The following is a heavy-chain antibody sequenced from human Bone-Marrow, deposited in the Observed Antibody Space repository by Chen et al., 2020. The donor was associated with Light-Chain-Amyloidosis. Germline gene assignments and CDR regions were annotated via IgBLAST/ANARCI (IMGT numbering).Heavy chain of an antibody. CDR2: SSSSGSTI. Sequence: VQLVESGGGLVQPGGSLRLSCAASGFTFSSYEMHWVRQAPGKGLVWVSYSSSSGSTIYDADSVKGRFTISRDNAKNSLYLQMNSLRAEDTAVYYCARVSRDSSGYVQTRGYYYGMDVWGQGTTVTVSS. CDR1: GFTFSSYE. J-gene: IGHJ6*02. CDR3: ARVSRDSSGYVQTRGYYYGMDV. D-gene: IGHD3-22*01. V-gene: IGHV3-48*03.